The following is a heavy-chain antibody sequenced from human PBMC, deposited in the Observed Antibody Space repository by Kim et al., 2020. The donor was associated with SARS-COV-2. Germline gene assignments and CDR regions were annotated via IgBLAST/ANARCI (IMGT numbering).Heavy chain of an antibody. CDR1: GFIISSYS. CDR2: ISSSSSYI. J-gene: IGHJ4*02. V-gene: IGHV3-21*01. D-gene: IGHD6-13*01. CDR3: ARVGSWYADY. Sequence: GGSLRLSCAASGFIISSYSMNWVRQATGKGLEWVSYISSSSSYIYYADSVKGRFTISRDNAKNSLYLQMNSLRAEDTAVYYCARVGSWYADYWGQGTLVTVSS.